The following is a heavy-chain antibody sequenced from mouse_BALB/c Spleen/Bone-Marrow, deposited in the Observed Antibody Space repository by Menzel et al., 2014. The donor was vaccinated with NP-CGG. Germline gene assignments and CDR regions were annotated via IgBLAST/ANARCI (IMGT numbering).Heavy chain of an antibody. D-gene: IGHD2-1*01. CDR3: ARSGNYYFDY. CDR1: GYTFTSYW. V-gene: IGHV1S81*02. CDR2: INPSNGRT. J-gene: IGHJ2*01. Sequence: QVHVKQSGAELVKPGASVKLSRKASGYTFTSYWMHWVKQRPGQGLEWIGEINPSNGRTNYNEKFKNKATLTVDKSSSTAYMQLSSLTSEDSAVYYCARSGNYYFDYWGQGTTLTVSS.